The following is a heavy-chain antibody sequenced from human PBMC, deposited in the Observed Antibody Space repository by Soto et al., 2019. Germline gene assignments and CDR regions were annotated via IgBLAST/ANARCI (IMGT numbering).Heavy chain of an antibody. J-gene: IGHJ4*02. Sequence: SETLSLTCTVSGGSISSYYLSWIRQPPGKGLEWIGYIYYSGSTNYNPSLKSRVTISVDTSKNQFSLKLSSVTAADTAVYYCARLQYNFDYWGQGTLVTVSS. D-gene: IGHD1-1*01. V-gene: IGHV4-59*01. CDR2: IYYSGST. CDR3: ARLQYNFDY. CDR1: GGSISSYY.